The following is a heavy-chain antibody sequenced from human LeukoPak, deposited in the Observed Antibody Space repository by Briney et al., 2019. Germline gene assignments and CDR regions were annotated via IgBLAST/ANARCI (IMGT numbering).Heavy chain of an antibody. V-gene: IGHV4-31*03. CDR1: GGSISSGGYY. CDR3: ARDQSGEEDYYYGMDV. CDR2: IYYSGST. D-gene: IGHD3-10*01. Sequence: TLSLTCTVSGGSISSGGYYWSWIRQHPGKGLEWIGYIYYSGSTYYNPSLKSRVTISVDTSKNQFSLKLSSVTAADTAVYYCARDQSGEEDYYYGMDVWGQGTTVTVSS. J-gene: IGHJ6*02.